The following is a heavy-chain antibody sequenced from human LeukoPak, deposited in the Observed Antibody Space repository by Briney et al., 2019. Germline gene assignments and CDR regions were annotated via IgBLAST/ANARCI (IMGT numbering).Heavy chain of an antibody. CDR3: AMGNTVTSVYNWFDP. D-gene: IGHD4-17*01. CDR1: GGSFSGYY. CDR2: INHSGST. Sequence: SETLSLTCAVYGGSFSGYYWSWIRQPPGKGLEWIGEINHSGSTYYNPSLKSRVTISVDTSKNQFSLKLSSVTAADTAVYYCAMGNTVTSVYNWFDPWGQGTLVTVSS. J-gene: IGHJ5*02. V-gene: IGHV4-34*09.